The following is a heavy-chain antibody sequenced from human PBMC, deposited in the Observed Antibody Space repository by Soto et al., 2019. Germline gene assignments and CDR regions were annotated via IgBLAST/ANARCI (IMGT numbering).Heavy chain of an antibody. CDR3: ARDLATLGVVIMPFDY. D-gene: IGHD3-3*01. J-gene: IGHJ4*02. V-gene: IGHV3-48*02. CDR1: GFTFSSYS. Sequence: GGSLRLSCAASGFTFSSYSMNWVRQAPGKGLEWVSYISSSSSTIYYADSVKGRFTISRDNAKNSLYLQMNSLRDEDTAVYYCARDLATLGVVIMPFDYWGQGTLVTVSS. CDR2: ISSSSSTI.